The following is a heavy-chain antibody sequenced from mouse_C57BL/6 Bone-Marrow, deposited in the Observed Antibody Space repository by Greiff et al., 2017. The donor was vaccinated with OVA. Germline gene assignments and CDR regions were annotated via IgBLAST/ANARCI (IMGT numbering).Heavy chain of an antibody. CDR1: GYTFTSYW. Sequence: QVQLQQPGAELVKPGASVKLSCKASGYTFTSYWMQWVNQRPGQGLEWIGEIDPSDSYTNYNQKFKGKATLTVDTSSSTAYMQLSSLPSEDSTVYSSARYVNPYFDYWGQGTTLPVSS. J-gene: IGHJ2*01. CDR2: IDPSDSYT. CDR3: ARYVNPYFDY. V-gene: IGHV1-50*01.